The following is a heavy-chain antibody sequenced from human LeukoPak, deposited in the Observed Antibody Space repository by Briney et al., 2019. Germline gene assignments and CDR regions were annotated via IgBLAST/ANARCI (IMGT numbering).Heavy chain of an antibody. J-gene: IGHJ4*02. Sequence: GESLKISCKGSGYSFTSYWIGWVRQMPGKGLEGMGIIYPGDSDTRYSPSFQGQVTISADKSISTAYLQWSSLKASDTAMYYSARHFPYYDSSGYPDYWGQGTLVTVSS. D-gene: IGHD3-22*01. V-gene: IGHV5-51*01. CDR3: ARHFPYYDSSGYPDY. CDR1: GYSFTSYW. CDR2: IYPGDSDT.